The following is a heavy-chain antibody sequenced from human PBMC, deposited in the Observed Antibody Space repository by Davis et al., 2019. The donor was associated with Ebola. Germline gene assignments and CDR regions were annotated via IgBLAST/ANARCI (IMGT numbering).Heavy chain of an antibody. D-gene: IGHD3-16*01. CDR2: IIPIFGTA. J-gene: IGHJ6*02. CDR3: ARAQDLGKLRNGMDV. Sequence: AASVKVSCKASGYTFTSYYMHWVRQAPGQGLEWMGGIIPIFGTANYAQKFQGRVTITADESTSTAYMELSSLRSEDTAVYYCARAQDLGKLRNGMDVWGQGTTVTVSS. V-gene: IGHV1-69*13. CDR1: GYTFTSYY.